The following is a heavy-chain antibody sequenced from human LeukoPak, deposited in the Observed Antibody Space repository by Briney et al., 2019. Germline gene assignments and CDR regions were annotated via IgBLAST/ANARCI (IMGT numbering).Heavy chain of an antibody. CDR3: TRVLTTDRGWYTSEF. CDR2: ARNKPNSCYT. J-gene: IGHJ4*02. D-gene: IGHD6-19*01. Sequence: PGGSLRLSCEGSGFTFSDHHMAWVRQAPAMGLEWVGRGPARNKPNSCYTQYATSVRGRFTISRDDSKNSLYLQISSLTTEDTAMYYCTRVLTTDRGWYTSEFWGQGVLVTVSS. V-gene: IGHV3-72*01. CDR1: GFTFSDHH.